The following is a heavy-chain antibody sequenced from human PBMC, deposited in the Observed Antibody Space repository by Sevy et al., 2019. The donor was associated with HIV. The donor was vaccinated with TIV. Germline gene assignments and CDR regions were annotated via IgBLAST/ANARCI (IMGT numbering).Heavy chain of an antibody. CDR2: IKQDGSEK. V-gene: IGHV3-7*01. CDR3: ARVRVGATRHYFDY. D-gene: IGHD1-26*01. Sequence: GGSLRLSCAASGFIFSSYWMSWVHQAPGKGLEWVANIKQDGSEKYYVDSVKGRFTISRDNAKNSLYLQMNSLRAEDTAVYYCARVRVGATRHYFDYWGQGTLVTVSS. CDR1: GFIFSSYW. J-gene: IGHJ4*02.